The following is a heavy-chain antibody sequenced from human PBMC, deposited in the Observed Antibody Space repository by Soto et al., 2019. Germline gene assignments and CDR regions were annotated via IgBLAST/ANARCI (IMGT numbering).Heavy chain of an antibody. CDR2: SYYTATP. CDR1: GDSIGSGGYH. J-gene: IGHJ1*01. Sequence: SETLSLTCTVSGDSIGSGGYHWDWIRQSPGGGLEWIGSSYYTATPNYNPSLRSRVTISLNLSANQFSLRLTSATAADSAVYFCARRQDTHQFWGLDVWGQGTLVTVSS. CDR3: ARRQDTHQFWGLDV. D-gene: IGHD3-16*01. V-gene: IGHV4-39*01.